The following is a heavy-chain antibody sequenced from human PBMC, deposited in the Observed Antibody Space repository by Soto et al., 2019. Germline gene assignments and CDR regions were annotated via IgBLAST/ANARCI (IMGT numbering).Heavy chain of an antibody. D-gene: IGHD4-17*01. J-gene: IGHJ5*02. CDR3: ARELDYGDSRHPPSPYKWFDP. V-gene: IGHV1-2*02. CDR1: GYTFTGYY. CDR2: INPNSGGT. Sequence: ASVKVSCKASGYTFTGYYMHWVRQAPGQGLEWMGWINPNSGGTNYAQKFQGRVTMTRDTSISTAYMELSRLRSDDTAVYYCARELDYGDSRHPPSPYKWFDPWGQGTLVTVSS.